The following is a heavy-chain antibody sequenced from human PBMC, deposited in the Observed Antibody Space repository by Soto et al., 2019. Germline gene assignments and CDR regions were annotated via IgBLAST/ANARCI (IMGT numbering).Heavy chain of an antibody. J-gene: IGHJ5*02. CDR2: SSTNNGNT. CDR1: GYIFSNHI. V-gene: IGHV1-18*01. Sequence: QVQLVQSAPEVKKPGASVKVSCKASGYIFSNHIITWVRQAPGHGLEWMGWSSTNNGNTNYAQKFQDSVTMTTDTSTATAYMELTSLRSDDTAIYYCARGGLTGFDPWGQGTLVTVSS. D-gene: IGHD3-9*01. CDR3: ARGGLTGFDP.